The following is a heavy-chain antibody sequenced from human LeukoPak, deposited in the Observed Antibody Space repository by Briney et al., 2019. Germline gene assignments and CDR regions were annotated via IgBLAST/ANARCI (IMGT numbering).Heavy chain of an antibody. Sequence: PGGSLRLSCAASGFTFSSYAMSWVRQAPGKGLEWEGVSAVSGSGGSTYYADSVKGRFTISRDNSKNTLYLQMNSLRAEDMAVYYCAKELSSSWSLGYFQHWGQGTLVTVSS. J-gene: IGHJ1*01. CDR1: GFTFSSYA. D-gene: IGHD6-13*01. CDR3: AKELSSSWSLGYFQH. CDR2: VSGSGGST. V-gene: IGHV3-23*01.